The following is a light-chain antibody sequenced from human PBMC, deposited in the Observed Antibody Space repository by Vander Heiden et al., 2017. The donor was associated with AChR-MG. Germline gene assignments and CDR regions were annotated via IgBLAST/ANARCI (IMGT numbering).Light chain of an antibody. J-gene: IGKJ1*01. CDR2: GAS. CDR1: QSVSSSH. V-gene: IGKV3-20*01. Sequence: EIVLTQSPGTLSLSPGERATLSCRASQSVSSSHLAWYQQKPGQAPRLLIYGASSRATGIPDRFSGSGSGTDFTLTISRLEPEDFAVYYCQQDGSSPRTFGQRTKVEIK. CDR3: QQDGSSPRT.